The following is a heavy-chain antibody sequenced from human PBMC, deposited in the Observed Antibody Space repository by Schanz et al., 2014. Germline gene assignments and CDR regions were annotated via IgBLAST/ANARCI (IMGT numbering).Heavy chain of an antibody. CDR3: ASDNRSYLFDY. V-gene: IGHV3-7*04. D-gene: IGHD3-16*02. J-gene: IGHJ4*02. CDR2: IKEDGSVK. CDR1: GFTASSHS. Sequence: EVQLAESGGGLVKPGGSLRLSCGVSGFTASSHSMNWVRQAPGKGLEWVANIKEDGSVKDYVDSVKGRFTISRDNSKNTLYLQVGSLSAEDTAVCFCASDNRSYLFDYWGQGALVTVSS.